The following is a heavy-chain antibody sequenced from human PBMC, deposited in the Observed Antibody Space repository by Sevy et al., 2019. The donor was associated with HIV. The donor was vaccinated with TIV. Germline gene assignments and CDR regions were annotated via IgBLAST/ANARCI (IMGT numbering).Heavy chain of an antibody. CDR1: GYTFTGYY. V-gene: IGHV1-2*06. J-gene: IGHJ4*02. CDR2: INPNSGGT. CDR3: ARIRAVYSSSWYFLDY. Sequence: ASVKVSCKASGYTFTGYYMHWVRQAPGQGLEWMGRINPNSGGTNYAQKFQGRVTMTRDTSISTAYMELSRLSSDDTAVYYCARIRAVYSSSWYFLDYWGQGTLVTVSS. D-gene: IGHD6-13*01.